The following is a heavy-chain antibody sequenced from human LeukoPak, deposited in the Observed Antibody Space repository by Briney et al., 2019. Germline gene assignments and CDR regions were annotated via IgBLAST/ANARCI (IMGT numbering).Heavy chain of an antibody. D-gene: IGHD3-9*01. V-gene: IGHV3-66*01. CDR3: ARETGYDILTGSLNNYNWFDP. J-gene: IGHJ5*02. CDR2: IYSGGST. Sequence: PGGSLRLSCAASGFTVSSNYMSWVRQAPGKGLEWVSVIYSGGSTYYADSVKGRFTISRDNSKNTLYLQMNSLRAEDTAVYYCARETGYDILTGSLNNYNWFDPWGQGTLVTVSS. CDR1: GFTVSSNY.